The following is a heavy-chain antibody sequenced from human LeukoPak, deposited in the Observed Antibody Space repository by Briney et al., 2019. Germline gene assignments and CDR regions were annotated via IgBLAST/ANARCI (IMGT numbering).Heavy chain of an antibody. CDR2: IKQDGSEK. CDR1: GFTFSSYW. V-gene: IGHV3-7*01. Sequence: GGSLRLSCAASGFTFSSYWMSWARQAPGKGLEWVANIKQDGSEKYYVDSVKGRFTISRDNAKNSLYLQMNCLRAEDTAVYYCAREDDYGDYVYAFDIWGQGTMVTVSS. D-gene: IGHD4-17*01. CDR3: AREDDYGDYVYAFDI. J-gene: IGHJ3*02.